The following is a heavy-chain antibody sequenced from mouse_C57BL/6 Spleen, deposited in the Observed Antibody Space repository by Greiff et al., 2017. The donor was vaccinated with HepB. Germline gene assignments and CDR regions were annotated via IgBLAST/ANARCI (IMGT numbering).Heavy chain of an antibody. CDR2: IWGVGST. CDR3: ATYYSNYGFAY. CDR1: GFSLTSYG. J-gene: IGHJ3*01. D-gene: IGHD2-5*01. Sequence: VNVVESGPGLVAPSQSLSITCTVSGFSLTSYGVDWVRQSPGKGLEWLGVIWGVGSTNYNSALKSRLSISKDNSKSQVFLKMNSLQTDDTAMYYCATYYSNYGFAYWGQGTLVTVSA. V-gene: IGHV2-6*01.